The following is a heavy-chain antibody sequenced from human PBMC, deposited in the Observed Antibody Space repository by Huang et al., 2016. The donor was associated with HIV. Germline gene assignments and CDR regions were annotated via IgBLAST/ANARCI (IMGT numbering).Heavy chain of an antibody. CDR2: ISIGDGRT. CDR3: ARQRSPDSSSHLY. D-gene: IGHD6-13*01. Sequence: QVQLVQSGAEVRKPGASVRVSCKASGYTFSSYAIHWVRQAPGQSLEWMGRISIGDGRTEDVWQLQGRATITTDTSANTVYLDLSGLRSEDTAVYYCARQRSPDSSSHLYWGQGTLVTVSS. CDR1: GYTFSSYA. J-gene: IGHJ4*02. V-gene: IGHV1-3*04.